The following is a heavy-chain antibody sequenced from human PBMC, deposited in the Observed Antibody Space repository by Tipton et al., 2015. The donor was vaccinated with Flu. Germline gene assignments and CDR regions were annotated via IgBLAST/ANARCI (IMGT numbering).Heavy chain of an antibody. Sequence: GSLRLSCAASGFTFSRYAMSWVRQAPGKGLEWVASFSASRGTTYFAESVKGRFTISRDNSKNTLYLQMNSLRAEDTAIYYCAKVIPEKVAGLDYWGQGTLVTVSS. V-gene: IGHV3-23*01. J-gene: IGHJ4*02. CDR3: AKVIPEKVAGLDY. D-gene: IGHD6-19*01. CDR1: GFTFSRYA. CDR2: FSASRGTT.